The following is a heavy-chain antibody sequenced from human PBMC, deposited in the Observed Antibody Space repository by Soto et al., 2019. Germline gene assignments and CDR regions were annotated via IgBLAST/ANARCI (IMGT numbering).Heavy chain of an antibody. V-gene: IGHV3-74*01. J-gene: IGHJ6*02. D-gene: IGHD2-15*01. CDR2: SNSDGSGT. CDR3: ARDVARSSHYGMDV. CDR1: QFTFSSYS. Sequence: LRVYCAASQFTFSSYSRLWFVNSPSKRLVWVSRSNSDGSGTSYVDSVKGRFTISRDNAKKTLYLQMNSLRAEDTSVYYCARDVARSSHYGMDVGGQVNTVTVSS.